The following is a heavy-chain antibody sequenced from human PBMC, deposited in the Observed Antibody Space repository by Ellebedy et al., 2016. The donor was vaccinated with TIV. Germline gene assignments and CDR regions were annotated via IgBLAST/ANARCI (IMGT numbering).Heavy chain of an antibody. CDR3: ARCGNPPDDAFDI. J-gene: IGHJ3*02. CDR1: GYTFTSYA. V-gene: IGHV1-3*01. CDR2: INAGNGNT. Sequence: ASVKVSCKASGYTFTSYAMHWVRQAPGQRLEWMGWINAGNGNTKYSQKLQGRVTMTRDTSTSTVYMELSSLRSEDTAVYYCARCGNPPDDAFDIWGQGTMVTVSS. D-gene: IGHD4-23*01.